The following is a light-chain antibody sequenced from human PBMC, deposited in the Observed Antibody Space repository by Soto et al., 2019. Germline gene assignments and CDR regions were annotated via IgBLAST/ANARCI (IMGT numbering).Light chain of an antibody. V-gene: IGKV3-11*01. Sequence: EIVLTQSPATLSLSPGERATLSCRASQSVSSYLAWYQQKPGQAPRLLMYEASNRATGIPARFSGGGSGTDFTLTISSLEPEDFAVYYCQQRSDWPWTF. CDR1: QSVSSY. CDR2: EAS. CDR3: QQRSDWPWT. J-gene: IGKJ1*01.